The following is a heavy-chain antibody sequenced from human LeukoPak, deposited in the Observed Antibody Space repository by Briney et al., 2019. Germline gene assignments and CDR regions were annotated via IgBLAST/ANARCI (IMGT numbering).Heavy chain of an antibody. J-gene: IGHJ4*02. V-gene: IGHV3-23*01. Sequence: PGGSLRLSCAASGFTFSSYAMSWVRQAPGKGLEWVSSISGSGGNTYYADSVKGRFTISRDTSKNTLYLHMNSLRGEDTAIYYCAKALSGWYDFDFWGQGTLVTVS. CDR1: GFTFSSYA. D-gene: IGHD6-13*01. CDR2: ISGSGGNT. CDR3: AKALSGWYDFDF.